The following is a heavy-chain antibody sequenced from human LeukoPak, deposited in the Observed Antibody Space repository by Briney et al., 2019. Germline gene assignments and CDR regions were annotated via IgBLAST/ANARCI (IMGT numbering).Heavy chain of an antibody. V-gene: IGHV3-30-3*01. D-gene: IGHD5-12*01. CDR2: ISYDGSNK. CDR3: AKVEINWSMDIDDY. CDR1: GFTFSSYA. Sequence: GGSLRLSCAASGFTFSSYAMHWVHQAPGKGLEWVAVISYDGSNKYYADSVKGRFTISRDNSKNTLYLQMNSLRAEDTAVYYCAKVEINWSMDIDDYWGQGTLVTVSS. J-gene: IGHJ4*02.